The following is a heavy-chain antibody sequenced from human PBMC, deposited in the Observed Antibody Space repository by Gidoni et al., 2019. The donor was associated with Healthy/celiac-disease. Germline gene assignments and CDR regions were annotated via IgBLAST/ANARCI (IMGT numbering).Heavy chain of an antibody. Sequence: HVHLQASGPGLVKPSPTLSLTCTFSGGSIISGSYYWSWIRQPAGKGLEWIGRIYTSGSTNYKPSLKSRVTISVDTSKNQFSLKLSSVTAADTAVYYCARDQVYYDSSAYYYGMDVWGQGTTVTVSS. CDR1: GGSIISGSYY. J-gene: IGHJ6*02. CDR3: ARDQVYYDSSAYYYGMDV. D-gene: IGHD3-22*01. V-gene: IGHV4-61*02. CDR2: IYTSGST.